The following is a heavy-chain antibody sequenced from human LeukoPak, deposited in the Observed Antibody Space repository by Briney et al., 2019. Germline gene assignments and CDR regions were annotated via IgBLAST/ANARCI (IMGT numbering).Heavy chain of an antibody. V-gene: IGHV4-61*01. CDR2: IYYSGST. D-gene: IGHD6-13*01. Sequence: SETLSLTCTVSGGSVSSGSYYWSWIRQPPGKGLEWIGYIYYSGSTNYNPSLKSRVTITVDTSKNQFSLKLSSVTAADTAVYYCARDPAPIAAAGTDYWGQGTLVTVSS. CDR3: ARDPAPIAAAGTDY. CDR1: GGSVSSGSYY. J-gene: IGHJ4*02.